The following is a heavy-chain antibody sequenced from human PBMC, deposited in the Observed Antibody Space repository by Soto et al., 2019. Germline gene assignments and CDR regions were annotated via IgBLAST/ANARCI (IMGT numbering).Heavy chain of an antibody. V-gene: IGHV1-2*02. CDR3: ARGNSIAADGTRIGWAFEL. CDR2: MNPNSGGT. CDR1: GYTLTGYY. D-gene: IGHD6-13*01. Sequence: AAVEVACKASGYTLTGYYIRLVGDAPGQGVEWMGWMNPNSGGTSYAEKLQGRVTMTMETCISTDDMELVRLRSEDTAVDSCARGNSIAADGTRIGWAFELWGKGKMVT. J-gene: IGHJ3*01.